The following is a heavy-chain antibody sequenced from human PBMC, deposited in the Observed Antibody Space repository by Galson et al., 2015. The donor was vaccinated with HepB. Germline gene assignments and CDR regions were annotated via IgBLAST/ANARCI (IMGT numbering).Heavy chain of an antibody. J-gene: IGHJ3*02. V-gene: IGHV4-61*01. CDR3: ATSSLATILTAAPPGAFDI. CDR2: ISYTGDT. D-gene: IGHD6-13*01. CDR1: GGSVSSGNYS. Sequence: SETLSLTCTLSGGSVSSGNYSWSWIRQPPGKGLEWIGYISYTGDTKYNPSLKSRVTMSGDTSKNQFSLNLSSVTAADTAVYYCATSSLATILTAAPPGAFDIWGQGTVVTVPS.